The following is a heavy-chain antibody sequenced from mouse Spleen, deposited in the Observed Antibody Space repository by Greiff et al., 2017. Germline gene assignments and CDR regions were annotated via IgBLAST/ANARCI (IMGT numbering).Heavy chain of an antibody. J-gene: IGHJ3*01. Sequence: EVKLVESGGGLVKPGGSLKLSCAASGFTFSSYGMSWVRQTPDKRLEWVATISSGGSYTYYPDSVKGRFTISRDNAKNTLYLQMSSLKSEDTAMYYCARDGTGAAWFAYWGQGTLVTVSA. CDR1: GFTFSSYG. CDR3: ARDGTGAAWFAY. D-gene: IGHD4-1*01. CDR2: ISSGGSYT. V-gene: IGHV5-6*03.